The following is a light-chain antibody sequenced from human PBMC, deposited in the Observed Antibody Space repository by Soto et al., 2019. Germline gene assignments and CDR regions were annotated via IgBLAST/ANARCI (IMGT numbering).Light chain of an antibody. CDR3: MQGTQWPWT. J-gene: IGKJ1*01. V-gene: IGKV2-30*01. CDR1: QSPLYSDGNTY. CDR2: KVS. Sequence: DVVMTQSPLSLPVTLGQPASISCRSSQSPLYSDGNTYLSWFQQRPGQSPRRLIYKVSNRDSGVPERFSGSGSGTDFTLKISRVEAEDVGVYYCMQGTQWPWTFGQGTKVQIK.